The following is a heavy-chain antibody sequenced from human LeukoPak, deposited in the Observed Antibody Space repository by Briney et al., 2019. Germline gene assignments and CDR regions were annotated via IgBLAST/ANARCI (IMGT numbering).Heavy chain of an antibody. J-gene: IGHJ4*02. D-gene: IGHD3-10*01. Sequence: GGSLRLSCAASGFTFSSYSMNWVRQAPGKGLEWVSSISSSSSYIYYADSVKGRFTISRDNAKNSLYLQMNSLRAEDTAVYYCARDLRRNTMVRGVYRGYWGQGTLVTVSS. CDR2: ISSSSSYI. V-gene: IGHV3-21*01. CDR3: ARDLRRNTMVRGVYRGY. CDR1: GFTFSSYS.